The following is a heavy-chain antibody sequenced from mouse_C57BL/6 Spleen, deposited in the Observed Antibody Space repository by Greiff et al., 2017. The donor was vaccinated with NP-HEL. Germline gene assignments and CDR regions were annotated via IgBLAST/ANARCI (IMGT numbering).Heavy chain of an antibody. CDR3: AGEAYGSSYMDY. V-gene: IGHV1-22*01. D-gene: IGHD1-1*01. CDR1: GYTFTDYN. J-gene: IGHJ2*01. CDR2: INPNNGGT. Sequence: EVQLQQSGPELVKPGASVKMSCKASGYTFTDYNMHWVKQSHGKSLEWIGYINPNNGGTSYNQKFKGKATLTVNKSSSTAYMELRSLTSEDSAVYYCAGEAYGSSYMDYWGQGTTLTVSS.